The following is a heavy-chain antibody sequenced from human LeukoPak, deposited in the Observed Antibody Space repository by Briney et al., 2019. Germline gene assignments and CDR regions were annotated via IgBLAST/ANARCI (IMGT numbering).Heavy chain of an antibody. CDR1: GFTFVDYA. V-gene: IGHV4-59*01. D-gene: IGHD4-17*01. CDR3: ARAAVTTSRYFQH. J-gene: IGHJ1*01. Sequence: GSLRLSCAASGFTFVDYAMHWVRQAPGKGLEWIGYIYNSGHTNYNPSLKSRVTISEEKSKNQLSLKLSSVTAADTAVYYCARAAVTTSRYFQHWGQGTLVTVSS. CDR2: IYNSGHT.